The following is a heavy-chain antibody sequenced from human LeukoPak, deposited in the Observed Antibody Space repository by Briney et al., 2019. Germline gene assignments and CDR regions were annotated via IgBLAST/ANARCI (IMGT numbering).Heavy chain of an antibody. CDR1: GYTFTSYG. V-gene: IGHV1-18*01. J-gene: IGHJ6*02. D-gene: IGHD3-3*01. Sequence: ASVTVSCKASGYTFTSYGISWVRQAPGQGLEWMGWISAYNGNTNYAQKLQGRVTMTTDTSTSTAYMELRSLRSDDTAVYYCARGAIFGVTTRGYGMDVWGQGTTVTVSS. CDR2: ISAYNGNT. CDR3: ARGAIFGVTTRGYGMDV.